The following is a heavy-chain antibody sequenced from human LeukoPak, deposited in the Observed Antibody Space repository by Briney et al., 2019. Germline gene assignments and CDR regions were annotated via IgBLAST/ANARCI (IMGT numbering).Heavy chain of an antibody. V-gene: IGHV3-48*03. Sequence: PPGGSLRLSCAASGFTFSSYEMKWVRQAPGKGLEWVSYISSSGSTIYYADSVKGRFTISRDNAKNSLYLQMDSLRAEDTAVYYCARGVSWDTAMVLGFDYWGQGTLVTVSS. CDR3: ARGVSWDTAMVLGFDY. CDR2: ISSSGSTI. D-gene: IGHD5-18*01. J-gene: IGHJ4*02. CDR1: GFTFSSYE.